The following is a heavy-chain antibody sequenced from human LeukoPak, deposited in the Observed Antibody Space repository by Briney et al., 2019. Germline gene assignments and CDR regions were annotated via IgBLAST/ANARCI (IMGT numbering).Heavy chain of an antibody. CDR2: IYYSGST. D-gene: IGHD7-27*01. Sequence: SETLSLTCTVSGGSISSSSYYWGWIRQPPGKGLEWIGSIYYSGSTYYNPSLKSRVTISVDTSKNQFSLKLSSVTAADTAVYYRARLAWGRLDYWGQGTLVTVSS. CDR3: ARLAWGRLDY. CDR1: GGSISSSSYY. V-gene: IGHV4-39*07. J-gene: IGHJ4*02.